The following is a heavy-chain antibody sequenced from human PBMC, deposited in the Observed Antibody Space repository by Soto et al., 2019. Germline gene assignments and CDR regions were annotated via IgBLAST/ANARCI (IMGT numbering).Heavy chain of an antibody. CDR1: GGSISSFY. CDR3: ARSPGYFTISSLDP. CDR2: IYSGGRN. J-gene: IGHJ5*02. V-gene: IGHV4-4*07. D-gene: IGHD2-8*01. Sequence: ETLSLTCTVSGGSISSFYWSWIRQPAGKGLEWIGRIYSGGRNNYNPSLKSRVTMSVDTSKNQFSLRLSSVTAADTAVYYCARSPGYFTISSLDPWGQGTLVTVSS.